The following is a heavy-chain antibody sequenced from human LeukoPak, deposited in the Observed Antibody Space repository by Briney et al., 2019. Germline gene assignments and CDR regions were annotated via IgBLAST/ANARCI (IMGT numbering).Heavy chain of an antibody. CDR1: GFTYSSYA. CDR2: ISGSGGST. CDR3: AILYYYDSSGYYSRYFQH. Sequence: GGSLRLSCAASGFTYSSYAMSWVRQAPGKGLEWVSAISGSGGSTYYADSVKGRFTISRDNSKNTLYLQMNSLRAEDTAVYYCAILYYYDSSGYYSRYFQHWGQGTLVTVSS. J-gene: IGHJ1*01. V-gene: IGHV3-23*01. D-gene: IGHD3-22*01.